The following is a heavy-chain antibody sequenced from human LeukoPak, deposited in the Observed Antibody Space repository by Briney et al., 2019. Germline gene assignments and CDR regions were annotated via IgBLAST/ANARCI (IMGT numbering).Heavy chain of an antibody. V-gene: IGHV3-21*01. Sequence: GGSLRLSCAASGFTFSSYSMNWVRQAPGKGLEWVSSISSSSYIYYADSVKGRFTISRDNAKNSLYLQMNSLRAEDTAVYYCARDHSSSSVCDYWGLGTLVTVSS. CDR2: ISSSSYI. J-gene: IGHJ4*02. CDR3: ARDHSSSSVCDY. D-gene: IGHD6-6*01. CDR1: GFTFSSYS.